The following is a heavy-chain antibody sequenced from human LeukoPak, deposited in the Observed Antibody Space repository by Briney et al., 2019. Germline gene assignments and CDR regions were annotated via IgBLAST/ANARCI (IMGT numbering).Heavy chain of an antibody. Sequence: GGSLTLPCAASGFIYSRFAVRGLREARGRGLEGGADNASSGCNTLYGDSVKGRFTMSRDNSKNPLYLRLDSLTAEDTAVYYCAKDKGGYSVYGHLDYWGQGTLVTVSS. V-gene: IGHV3-23*02. CDR1: GFIYSRFA. CDR2: NASSGCNT. D-gene: IGHD5/OR15-5a*01. CDR3: AKDKGGYSVYGHLDY. J-gene: IGHJ4*02.